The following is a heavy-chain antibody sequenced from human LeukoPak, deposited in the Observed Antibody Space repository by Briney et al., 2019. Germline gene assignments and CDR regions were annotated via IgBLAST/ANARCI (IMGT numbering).Heavy chain of an antibody. D-gene: IGHD6-19*01. J-gene: IGHJ5*02. V-gene: IGHV4-39*01. CDR1: GGSISSSSYY. Sequence: SETLSLTCTVSGGSISSSSYYWGWLRQPPGKGLEWIGSIYYSGSTYYNPSLKSRVTISVDTSKNQFSLKLSSVTAADTAVYYCARQRSGFNWFDPWGQGTLVTVSS. CDR2: IYYSGST. CDR3: ARQRSGFNWFDP.